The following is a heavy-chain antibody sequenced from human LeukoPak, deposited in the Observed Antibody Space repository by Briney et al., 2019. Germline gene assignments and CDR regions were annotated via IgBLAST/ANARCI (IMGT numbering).Heavy chain of an antibody. CDR2: ISSGGRIK. D-gene: IGHD1-26*01. CDR1: GFTFSSYE. Sequence: GGSLRLSCAASGFTFSSYEMNWVRQAPGKGLEWVSYISSGGRIKYYADSVKGRFTISRDNAKNSLYLQMNSLRAEDTAVYYCAKGRSGSPGRYFDYWGQGTLVTVSS. J-gene: IGHJ4*02. V-gene: IGHV3-48*03. CDR3: AKGRSGSPGRYFDY.